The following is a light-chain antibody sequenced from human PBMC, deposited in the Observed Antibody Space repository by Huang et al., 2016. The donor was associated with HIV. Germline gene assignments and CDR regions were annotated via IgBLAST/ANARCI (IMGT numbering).Light chain of an antibody. Sequence: EIVLTQSPGTLSLSPGERATLSCRASQSVSSNYLAWYQQKPGQAPRLLSYAASSRATGFPDRFSGSGSGTDFTLTINRLEPEDFAVYYCQQYGTSPRTFGQGTKLEI. CDR3: QQYGTSPRT. CDR1: QSVSSNY. CDR2: AAS. V-gene: IGKV3-20*01. J-gene: IGKJ2*01.